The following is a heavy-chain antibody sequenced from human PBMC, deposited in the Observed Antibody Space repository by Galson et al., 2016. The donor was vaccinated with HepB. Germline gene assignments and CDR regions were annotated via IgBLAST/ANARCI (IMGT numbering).Heavy chain of an antibody. J-gene: IGHJ2*01. CDR3: AKDGGTWGYYYGDWNLNL. Sequence: SLRLSCAASGFTFRDSTMTWVRQAPGKGLEWVSTITGSGVSSYYADSVKGRFTISRDNSKNNVYLQMNSPRADDTAVYYCAKDGGTWGYYYGDWNLNLWGLGTLVTVSS. V-gene: IGHV3-23*01. CDR2: ITGSGVSS. D-gene: IGHD3-22*01. CDR1: GFTFRDST.